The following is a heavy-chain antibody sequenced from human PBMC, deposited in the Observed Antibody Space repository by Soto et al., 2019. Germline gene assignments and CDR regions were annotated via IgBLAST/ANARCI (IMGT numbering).Heavy chain of an antibody. Sequence: SETLSFTCAVYGGSFSGYYWSWIRQPPGKGLEWIGEINHSGSTNYNPSLKSRVTISVDTSKNQFSLKLSSVTAADTAVYYCARRGIAAAGNYYGMDVWGQGTTVT. CDR2: INHSGST. CDR1: GGSFSGYY. V-gene: IGHV4-34*01. CDR3: ARRGIAAAGNYYGMDV. J-gene: IGHJ6*02. D-gene: IGHD6-13*01.